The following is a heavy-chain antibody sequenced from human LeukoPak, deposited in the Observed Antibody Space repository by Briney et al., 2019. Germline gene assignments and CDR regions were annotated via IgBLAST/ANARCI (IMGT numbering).Heavy chain of an antibody. V-gene: IGHV1-2*02. CDR3: ARASREIGVVIDYYYYYMDV. J-gene: IGHJ6*03. CDR2: INPNSGGT. Sequence: ASVKVSCKASGYTLTGYYMHWVRQAPGQGLEWMGWINPNSGGTNYAQKFQGRVTMTRDTSISTAYMELSRLRSDDTAVYYCARASREIGVVIDYYYYYMDVWGKGTTVTVSS. D-gene: IGHD3-3*01. CDR1: GYTLTGYY.